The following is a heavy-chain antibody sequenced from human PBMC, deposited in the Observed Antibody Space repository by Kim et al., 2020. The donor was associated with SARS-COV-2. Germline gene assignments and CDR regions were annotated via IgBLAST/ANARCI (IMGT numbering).Heavy chain of an antibody. Sequence: STSYAQKFQGRVTMTRDTSTSTVYMELSSLRSEDTAVYYCAREVDGYFIHWGQGTLVTVSS. V-gene: IGHV1-46*01. CDR3: AREVDGYFIH. J-gene: IGHJ4*02. CDR2: ST. D-gene: IGHD5-12*01.